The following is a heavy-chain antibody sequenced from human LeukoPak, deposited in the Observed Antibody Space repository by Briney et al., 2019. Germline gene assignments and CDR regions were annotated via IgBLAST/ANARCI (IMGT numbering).Heavy chain of an antibody. Sequence: GGSLRLSCAASGFTFSSYAMSWVRQAPGKGLEWVSAISGSGGSTYYADSVKGRFTISRDNSKNTLYLQMNSLRAEGTAVYYCAKDVVGALWFGERHWGQGTLVTVSS. V-gene: IGHV3-23*01. CDR2: ISGSGGST. D-gene: IGHD3-10*01. J-gene: IGHJ4*02. CDR1: GFTFSSYA. CDR3: AKDVVGALWFGERH.